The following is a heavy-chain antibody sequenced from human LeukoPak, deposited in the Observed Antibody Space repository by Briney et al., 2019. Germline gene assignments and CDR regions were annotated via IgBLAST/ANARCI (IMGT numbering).Heavy chain of an antibody. J-gene: IGHJ4*02. CDR3: ARGLSRYSSGLGL. Sequence: GGSLRLSCAASGFTVSSNYMSWVRQAPGKGLEWVSSISSSSSYIYYADSVKGRFTISRDNAKNSLYLQMNSLRAEDTAVYYCARGLSRYSSGLGLWGQGTLVTVSS. CDR2: ISSSSSYI. CDR1: GFTVSSNY. D-gene: IGHD6-19*01. V-gene: IGHV3-21*01.